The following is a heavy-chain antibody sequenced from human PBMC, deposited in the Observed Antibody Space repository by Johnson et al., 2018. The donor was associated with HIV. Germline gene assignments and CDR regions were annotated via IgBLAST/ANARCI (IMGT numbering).Heavy chain of an antibody. CDR3: VRDRGTMLLDGAFDI. D-gene: IGHD3-10*01. CDR1: GFIFSSYA. Sequence: VQLVESGGGLVQPGGSLRLSCVASGFIFSSYAMTWVRQAPGKGLEWVSGITGSGETTYYADSVKGRFTISRDNSKNTLYLQMNSLRAEDTAVYYCVRDRGTMLLDGAFDIWGQGTMVTVSS. V-gene: IGHV3-23*04. J-gene: IGHJ3*02. CDR2: ITGSGETT.